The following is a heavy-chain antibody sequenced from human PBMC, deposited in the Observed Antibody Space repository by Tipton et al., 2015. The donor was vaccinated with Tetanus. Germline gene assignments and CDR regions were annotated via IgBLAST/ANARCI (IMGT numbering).Heavy chain of an antibody. J-gene: IGHJ5*02. V-gene: IGHV4-31*03. CDR1: GDSISSGDFY. Sequence: TLSLTCTVSGDSISSGDFYWSWIRQHPGKGLEWIGYIYFTGTTYYNPSLESRLTISIDSSKTQLFLNLTSVTAADTAVYYCAILPKHWLAPRGAPWGQGILVTVSS. CDR2: IYFTGTT. D-gene: IGHD6-19*01. CDR3: AILPKHWLAPRGAP.